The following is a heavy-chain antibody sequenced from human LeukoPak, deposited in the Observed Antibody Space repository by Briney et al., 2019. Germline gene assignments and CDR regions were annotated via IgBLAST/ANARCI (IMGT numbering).Heavy chain of an antibody. Sequence: GGSLRLSCAASGFTFSSYGMHWVRQAPGKGLEWVAVIWYDGSNKYYADSVEGRFTISRDNSKNTLYLQMNSLRAEDTAVYYCARDRSIAAEDYYYYGMDVWGQGTTVTVSS. J-gene: IGHJ6*02. CDR2: IWYDGSNK. CDR1: GFTFSSYG. V-gene: IGHV3-33*01. D-gene: IGHD6-6*01. CDR3: ARDRSIAAEDYYYYGMDV.